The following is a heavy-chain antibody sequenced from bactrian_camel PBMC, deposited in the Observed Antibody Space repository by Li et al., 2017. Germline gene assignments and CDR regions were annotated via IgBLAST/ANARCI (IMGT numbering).Heavy chain of an antibody. CDR2: IDSDGTT. CDR3: AADLEWRDGRTCHQEKTDFGY. CDR1: GYTWRTYC. V-gene: IGHV3S53*01. D-gene: IGHD1*01. Sequence: HVQLVESGGGSVQAGGSLRLSCAASGYTWRTYCMGWFRQAPGREREFVSAIDSDGTTSYTDSVKGRFTISEDNAKNTLYLQMNSVKPEDTAMYYCAADLEWRDGRTCHQEKTDFGYWGQGTQVTVS. J-gene: IGHJ6*01.